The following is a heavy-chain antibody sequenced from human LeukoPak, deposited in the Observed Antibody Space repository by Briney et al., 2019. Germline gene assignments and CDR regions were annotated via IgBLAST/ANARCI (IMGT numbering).Heavy chain of an antibody. CDR1: GFTFSNNW. CDR2: INSDGRAT. V-gene: IGHV3-74*01. CDR3: AMIKEG. J-gene: IGHJ4*02. D-gene: IGHD3-22*01. Sequence: GGSLRLSCAASGFTFSNNWMHWVRQAPGKGLVWVSRINSDGRATTYADSVKGRFTISRDNAKNTLYLQMNSLRAEDTAVYYCAMIKEGWGQGTLVTVSS.